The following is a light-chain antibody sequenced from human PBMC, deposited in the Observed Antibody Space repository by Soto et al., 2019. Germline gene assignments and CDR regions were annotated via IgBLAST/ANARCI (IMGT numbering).Light chain of an antibody. CDR1: SSDVGGYNY. V-gene: IGLV2-14*01. J-gene: IGLJ1*01. Sequence: QSALTQPASVSGSPGQSIALSCTGTSSDVGGYNYVSWYQQHPGNAPKLMIYEVSNRPSGVSNRFSGSKSGNTASLTISGLQAEDEAVYYCSSYSSSSTLDYVFGTGTKVTVL. CDR2: EVS. CDR3: SSYSSSSTLDYV.